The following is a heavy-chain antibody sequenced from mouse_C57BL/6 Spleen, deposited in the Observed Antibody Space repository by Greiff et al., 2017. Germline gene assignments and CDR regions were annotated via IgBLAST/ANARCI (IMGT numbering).Heavy chain of an antibody. D-gene: IGHD2-5*01. V-gene: IGHV1-15*01. CDR2: IDPETGGT. Sequence: VQLQQSGAELVRPGASVTLSCKASGYTFTDYEMHWVKQTPVHGLEWIGAIDPETGGTAYNQKFKGKAILTADKSSSTAYMGLRSLTSEDSAVYYCTRGYYSNSWYFDVWGTGTTVTVSS. J-gene: IGHJ1*03. CDR1: GYTFTDYE. CDR3: TRGYYSNSWYFDV.